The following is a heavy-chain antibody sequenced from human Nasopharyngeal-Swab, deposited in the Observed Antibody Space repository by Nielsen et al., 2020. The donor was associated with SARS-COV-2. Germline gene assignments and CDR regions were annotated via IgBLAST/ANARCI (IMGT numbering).Heavy chain of an antibody. CDR2: ISAYNGNT. D-gene: IGHD6-13*01. V-gene: IGHV1-18*01. Sequence: ASVKVSCKASGYTFTGYGISWVRQAPGQGLEWMGWISAYNGNTNYAQKLQGRVTMTTDTSTITAYMELRSLRSDDTAVYYCAKAVFLTRKVAAAGTLGDYWGQGTLVTVSS. CDR1: GYTFTGYG. J-gene: IGHJ4*02. CDR3: AKAVFLTRKVAAAGTLGDY.